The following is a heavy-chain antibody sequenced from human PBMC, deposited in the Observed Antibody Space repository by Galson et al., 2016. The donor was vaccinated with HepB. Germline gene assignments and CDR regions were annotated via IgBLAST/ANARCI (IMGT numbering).Heavy chain of an antibody. V-gene: IGHV3-48*01. CDR2: SATTSTTT. CDR3: ARDRGYCTGGNCYRFFDF. J-gene: IGHJ3*01. D-gene: IGHD2-15*01. CDR1: GFSFNIFS. Sequence: SLRLSCAASGFSFNIFSVSWVRQAPGMGLEWISYSATTSTTTYYAESVRGRFTISRDNAKRLVHLQLNSLRVDDTAVYYCARDRGYCTGGNCYRFFDFWGQGIMVTVSS.